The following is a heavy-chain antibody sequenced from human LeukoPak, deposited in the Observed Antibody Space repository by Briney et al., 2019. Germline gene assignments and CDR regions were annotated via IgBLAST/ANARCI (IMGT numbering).Heavy chain of an antibody. D-gene: IGHD2-2*01. CDR1: GGFISSYY. Sequence: SETLSLTCTVSGGFISSYYWSWIRQPAGKGLEWIGRIYTSGSTNYNPSLKSRVTMSVDTSKNQFSLKLSSVTAADTAVYYCARGYCSSTSCSYYYYGMDVWGQGTTVTVSS. J-gene: IGHJ6*02. CDR2: IYTSGST. CDR3: ARGYCSSTSCSYYYYGMDV. V-gene: IGHV4-4*07.